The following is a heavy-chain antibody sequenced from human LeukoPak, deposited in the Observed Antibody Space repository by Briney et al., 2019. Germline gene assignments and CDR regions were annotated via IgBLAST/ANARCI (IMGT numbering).Heavy chain of an antibody. CDR3: ATGGRGYAFDI. Sequence: GGSLRLSCAASRFSFNNRPLSWLLRAPGEGLEWVSSISGTGDSTYYADSVKGRFTISRDNSKNTLYLQMNSLRAEDTAVYYCATGGRGYAFDIWGQGTMVTVSS. CDR2: ISGTGDST. D-gene: IGHD1-14*01. V-gene: IGHV3-23*01. J-gene: IGHJ3*02. CDR1: RFSFNNRP.